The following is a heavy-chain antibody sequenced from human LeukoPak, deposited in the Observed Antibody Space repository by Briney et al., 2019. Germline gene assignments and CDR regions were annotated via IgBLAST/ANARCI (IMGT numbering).Heavy chain of an antibody. CDR2: IYYSGST. CDR3: ARGGYYDSSGFDAFDI. CDR1: GGSISSSSYY. V-gene: IGHV4-39*07. D-gene: IGHD3-22*01. J-gene: IGHJ3*02. Sequence: SETLSLTCTVSGGSISSSSYYWGWIRQPPGKGLEWIGSIYYSGSTYYNPSLKSRVTISVDRSKNQFSLKLSSVTAADTAVYYCARGGYYDSSGFDAFDIWGQGTMVTVSS.